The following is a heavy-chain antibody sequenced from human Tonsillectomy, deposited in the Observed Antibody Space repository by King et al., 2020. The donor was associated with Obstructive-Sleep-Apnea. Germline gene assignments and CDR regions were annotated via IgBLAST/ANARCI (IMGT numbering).Heavy chain of an antibody. D-gene: IGHD1-26*01. Sequence: VQLVESGGGLVQPGGSLRLSCAASGFTFSSYSMNWVRQAPGKGLEWVSYISSSSSTIYYADSVKGRFTISRDNAKNSLYLQMNSLRAEDTAVYYCARDLGSSSFYYYYGMDVWGKGTTVTVSS. CDR2: ISSSSSTI. CDR1: GFTFSSYS. V-gene: IGHV3-48*04. CDR3: ARDLGSSSFYYYYGMDV. J-gene: IGHJ6*04.